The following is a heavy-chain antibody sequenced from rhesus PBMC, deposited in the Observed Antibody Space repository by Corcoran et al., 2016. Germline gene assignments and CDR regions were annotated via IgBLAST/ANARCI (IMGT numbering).Heavy chain of an antibody. CDR2: ISGSGGST. D-gene: IGHD3-3*01. Sequence: QLQLQESGPGLVKPSETLSLTCAVSGGSISSNYWSWIRQPPGKGLEWIGRISGSGGSTDYNPSLKSRGNISTDPSKNRFSLKLSSVTAADRAVYYCARDYNFWTGYYTGDAFDFWGQGLRVTVSS. V-gene: IGHV4-173*01. CDR3: ARDYNFWTGYYTGDAFDF. J-gene: IGHJ3*01. CDR1: GGSISSNY.